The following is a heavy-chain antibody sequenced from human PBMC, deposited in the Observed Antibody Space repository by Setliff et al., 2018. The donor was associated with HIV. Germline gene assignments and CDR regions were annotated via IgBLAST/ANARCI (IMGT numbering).Heavy chain of an antibody. CDR1: GGSISSSSYY. D-gene: IGHD5-18*01. CDR2: IYYSGST. V-gene: IGHV4-39*01. CDR3: ARHNTGYSYGYDYYYYYTDV. Sequence: SETLSLTCTVSGGSISSSSYYWGWIRQPPGKGLEWIGSIYYSGSTYYNPSLKSRVTISVDTSKNQFSLKLSSVPAADTAVYYCARHNTGYSYGYDYYYYYTDVWGKGTTVTVSS. J-gene: IGHJ6*03.